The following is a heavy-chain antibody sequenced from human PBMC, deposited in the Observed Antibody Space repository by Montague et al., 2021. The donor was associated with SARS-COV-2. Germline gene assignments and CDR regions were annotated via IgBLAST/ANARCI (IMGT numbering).Heavy chain of an antibody. CDR1: GGSISSSSYF. CDR2: IYCGST. CDR3: ARKTSRGLTIFGVVTASYCFDY. J-gene: IGHJ4*02. V-gene: IGHV4-39*01. Sequence: SETLSLTCTVSGGSISSSSYFWGWIRQPPGKGLEWIGSIYCGSTYYNPSLKSRVTISVDTSKNQFSLKLSSVTAADTAVFYCARKTSRGLTIFGVVTASYCFDYWGQGTLVTVSS. D-gene: IGHD3-3*01.